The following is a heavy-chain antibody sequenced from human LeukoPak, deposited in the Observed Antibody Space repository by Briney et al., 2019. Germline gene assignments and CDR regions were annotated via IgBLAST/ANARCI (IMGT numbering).Heavy chain of an antibody. CDR1: GLTFSSYA. Sequence: GGSLRLSCAASGLTFSSYAMMWLRQAPGKGLEWVSSVSSGSSFIYYADSVKGRFTISRDNAKNSLYLQMNSLRAEDTAIYYCARMAAAGNWFDPWGQGTLVTVSS. CDR2: VSSGSSFI. D-gene: IGHD6-13*01. J-gene: IGHJ5*02. V-gene: IGHV3-21*01. CDR3: ARMAAAGNWFDP.